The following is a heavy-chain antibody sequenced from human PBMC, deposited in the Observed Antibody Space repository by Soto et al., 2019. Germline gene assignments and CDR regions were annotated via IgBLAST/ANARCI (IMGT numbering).Heavy chain of an antibody. CDR1: GYTFTSYG. CDR2: ISAYNGNT. D-gene: IGHD3-10*01. J-gene: IGHJ6*02. Sequence: QVQLVQSGAEVKKPGASVKVSCKASGYTFTSYGISWVRQAPGQGLEWMGWISAYNGNTNYAQKLQGRVTMTTDTPKRRANREQRRLRSDDTAVYYCARDWGEYYYGSGVMDVWGQGTTVTVSS. V-gene: IGHV1-18*01. CDR3: ARDWGEYYYGSGVMDV.